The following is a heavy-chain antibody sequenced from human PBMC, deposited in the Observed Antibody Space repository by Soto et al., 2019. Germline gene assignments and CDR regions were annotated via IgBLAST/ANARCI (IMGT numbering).Heavy chain of an antibody. J-gene: IGHJ4*02. V-gene: IGHV4-59*01. CDR1: GTSISSYY. CDR2: IHYSGTT. Sequence: SETLSLTCTVSGTSISSYYWSWIRQPPGKGLEWIVNIHYSGTTNYNPSLASRVTLSVDTSKNQFSLKMTSVTAADRAMYFCARYNSYAIDYWGRGTLVTVSS. CDR3: ARYNSYAIDY. D-gene: IGHD2-8*01.